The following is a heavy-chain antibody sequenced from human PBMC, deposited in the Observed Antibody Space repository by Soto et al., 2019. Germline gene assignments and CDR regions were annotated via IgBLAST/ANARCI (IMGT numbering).Heavy chain of an antibody. J-gene: IGHJ5*02. Sequence: QVQLQESGPGLVRPSETLSLTCTVSGDSITSNNFYWGWIRQAPGLGLEWIGSSSHGGRTYYNPSLKSRFTVSVDTSKNLYSLRLSSVTAADTAVYFCARPLAGQTVVALAPLGQGILVTVSS. V-gene: IGHV4-39*01. CDR3: ARPLAGQTVVALAP. D-gene: IGHD2-15*01. CDR1: GDSITSNNFY. CDR2: SSHGGRT.